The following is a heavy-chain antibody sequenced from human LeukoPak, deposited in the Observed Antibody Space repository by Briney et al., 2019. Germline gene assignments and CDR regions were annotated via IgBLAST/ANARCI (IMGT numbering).Heavy chain of an antibody. CDR3: AKAGGIGGSYYFRP. D-gene: IGHD1-26*01. J-gene: IGHJ5*02. V-gene: IGHV3-23*01. CDR2: ISVSGGST. CDR1: GVTLSSSA. Sequence: PGGSLRLSCAAPGVTLSSSAMSCVRPAPGKGLEWVSAISVSGGSTYYADSVKGRFTISRDNSKNTLYLQMNSLRAEDTAVYYCAKAGGIGGSYYFRPWGQGTLVTVSS.